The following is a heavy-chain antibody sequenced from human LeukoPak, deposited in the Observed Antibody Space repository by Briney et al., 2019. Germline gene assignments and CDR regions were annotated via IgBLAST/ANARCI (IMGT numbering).Heavy chain of an antibody. CDR3: ARGYGSGSYFDY. D-gene: IGHD3-10*01. Sequence: PSETLSLTCTVSGGSISSYYWSWIRQPPGKGLEWIGYTNYSGSTNYNPALKSRVTISVDTSKTQFSRRLSSVTAADTAVYYCARGYGSGSYFDYWGQGTLVTVSS. V-gene: IGHV4-59*01. CDR1: GGSISSYY. CDR2: TNYSGST. J-gene: IGHJ4*02.